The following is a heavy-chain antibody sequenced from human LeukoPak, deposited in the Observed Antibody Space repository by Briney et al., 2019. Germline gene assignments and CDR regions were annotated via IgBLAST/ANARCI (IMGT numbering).Heavy chain of an antibody. CDR2: IYYSGST. CDR1: GGSISSSSYY. CDR3: ARSNSGTMDV. J-gene: IGHJ6*04. V-gene: IGHV4-39*01. D-gene: IGHD4-23*01. Sequence: ASETLSLTCTLSGGSISSSSYYWAWIRQPPGKGLEWIGSIYYSGSTYYNPSLKSRVTISVDTSKNQFSLKLSSVTAADTAVYYCARSNSGTMDVWGKGTTVTVSS.